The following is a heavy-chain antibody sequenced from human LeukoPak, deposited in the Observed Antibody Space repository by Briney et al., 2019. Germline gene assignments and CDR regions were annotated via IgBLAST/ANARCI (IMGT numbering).Heavy chain of an antibody. V-gene: IGHV4-34*01. CDR2: INHSGST. J-gene: IGHJ3*02. Sequence: SETLSLTCAVYGGSFSGYYWSWIRQPPGKGLEWIGEINHSGSTNYNPSLKSRVTISVDTSKNQFSLKLSSVTAADTAVYYCASPAAADWDAFDIWGQGTMVTVSS. CDR1: GGSFSGYY. D-gene: IGHD3/OR15-3a*01. CDR3: ASPAAADWDAFDI.